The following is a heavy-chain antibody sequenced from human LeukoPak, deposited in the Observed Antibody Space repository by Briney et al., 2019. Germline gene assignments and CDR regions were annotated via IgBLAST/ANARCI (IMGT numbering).Heavy chain of an antibody. CDR1: GGSFSGYY. D-gene: IGHD1-26*01. CDR2: INHSGST. J-gene: IGHJ5*02. CDR3: ATRVGATSNWFDP. Sequence: KPSETLSLTCAVYGGSFSGYYWSWIRQPPGKGLEWIGEINHSGSTNYNPSLKSRVTISVDTSKNQFSLKLSSVTAADTAVYYYATRVGATSNWFDPWGQGTLVTVSS. V-gene: IGHV4-34*01.